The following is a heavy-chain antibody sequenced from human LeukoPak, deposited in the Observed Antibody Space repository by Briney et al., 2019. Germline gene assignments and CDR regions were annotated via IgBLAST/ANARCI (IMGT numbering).Heavy chain of an antibody. CDR2: ISNSGGST. V-gene: IGHV3-23*01. J-gene: IGHJ5*02. CDR1: GFTFSSNA. Sequence: GGSLRLSCAASGFTFSSNAMSWVRQAPGKGLERVSSISNSGGSTYYADSVKGRFTISRDNSKNTVHLQMNSLRAEDTAVYYCAKELWAREWFDPWGQGTLVTVSS. D-gene: IGHD3-16*01. CDR3: AKELWAREWFDP.